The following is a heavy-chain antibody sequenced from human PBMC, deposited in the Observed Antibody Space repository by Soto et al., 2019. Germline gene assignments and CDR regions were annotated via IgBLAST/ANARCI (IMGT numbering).Heavy chain of an antibody. J-gene: IGHJ4*01. Sequence: PSETLSLTCSVSGGSVSSGNYFWTWIRQPPGKTLEWIGYVYYSGSANYNPSLKGRATISVDTSKNQFSLKLRSVTAADTAVYYGARDGGGKNGYVNFWRQGMLDTVSS. CDR2: VYYSGSA. V-gene: IGHV4-61*01. CDR3: ARDGGGKNGYVNF. CDR1: GGSVSSGNYF. D-gene: IGHD5-12*01.